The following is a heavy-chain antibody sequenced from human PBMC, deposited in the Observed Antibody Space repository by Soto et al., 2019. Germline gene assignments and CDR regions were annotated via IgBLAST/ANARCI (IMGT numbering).Heavy chain of an antibody. Sequence: QAQLVQSGAEVKEPGASVKVSCKASGYSFTTSGITWVRQAPGQGLEWMGWISTYNGNTNYAQKLQDRVTLTTDTPPTKPNRELRTLRSTDPAVYSWPRRLYVDYDYGAREPWSPSPQ. J-gene: IGHJ4*02. CDR3: PRRLYVDYDY. CDR1: GYSFTTSG. CDR2: ISTYNGNT. V-gene: IGHV1-18*01. D-gene: IGHD3-16*01.